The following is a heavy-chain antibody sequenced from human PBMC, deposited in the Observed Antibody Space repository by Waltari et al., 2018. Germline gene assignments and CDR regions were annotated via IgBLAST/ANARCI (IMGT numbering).Heavy chain of an antibody. CDR1: GGSFSGYY. V-gene: IGHV4-34*01. Sequence: QVQLQQWGAGLLKPSETLSLTRAVYGGSFSGYYWRWIRNPPGMGLEWIGEINHSGSTNYNPSLKSRVTISVDTSKNQFSLKLSSVTAADTAVYYCARRKPNYDFWSGYPWFDPWGQGTLVTVSS. CDR3: ARRKPNYDFWSGYPWFDP. D-gene: IGHD3-3*01. J-gene: IGHJ5*02. CDR2: INHSGST.